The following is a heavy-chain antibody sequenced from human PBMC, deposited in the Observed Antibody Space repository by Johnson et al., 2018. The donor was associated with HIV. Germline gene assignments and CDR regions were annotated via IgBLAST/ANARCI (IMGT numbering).Heavy chain of an antibody. CDR1: GFTFSSYD. V-gene: IGHV3-30*18. D-gene: IGHD5-24*01. J-gene: IGHJ3*02. Sequence: QMQLVESGGGVVQPGRSLKVSCAASGFTFSSYDMHWVRQPPGKGLEWVAVISYDGSNKYYLDSVKGRFTISRDNSKNTLYLQMNSLRAEDTAVYYCAKVLRDGYLPDAFDIWGQGTMVTVSS. CDR3: AKVLRDGYLPDAFDI. CDR2: ISYDGSNK.